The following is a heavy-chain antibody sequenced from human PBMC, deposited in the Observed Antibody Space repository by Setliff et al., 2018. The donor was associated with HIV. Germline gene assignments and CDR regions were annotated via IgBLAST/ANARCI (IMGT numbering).Heavy chain of an antibody. D-gene: IGHD4-17*01. Sequence: PGGSLRLSCVASGFTFSNYWMHWVRQVPGKGLVWVSRINSDGSTITYADSVKDRFTISRDNAKSTLYLQLSGLRAEDTAVYYCARAPPTTVVNFFDSWGQGTLVTVSS. CDR2: INSDGSTI. CDR3: ARAPPTTVVNFFDS. J-gene: IGHJ4*02. V-gene: IGHV3-74*01. CDR1: GFTFSNYW.